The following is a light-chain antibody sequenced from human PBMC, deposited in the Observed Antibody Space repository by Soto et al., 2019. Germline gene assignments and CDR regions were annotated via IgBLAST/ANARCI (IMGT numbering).Light chain of an antibody. V-gene: IGLV1-44*01. Sequence: QSVLTQPPSASGTPGQGVTISCSGSSSNIGGNTVNWYQHLPGTAPKLLIYNNNQRPSGVPDRFSGSRSGTSASLAISGLQSEDEADYYCAAWDDSLNGRVFGGGTKLTVL. J-gene: IGLJ2*01. CDR3: AAWDDSLNGRV. CDR1: SSNIGGNT. CDR2: NNN.